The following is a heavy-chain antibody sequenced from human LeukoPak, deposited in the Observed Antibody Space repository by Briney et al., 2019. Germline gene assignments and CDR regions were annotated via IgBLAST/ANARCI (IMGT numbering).Heavy chain of an antibody. CDR1: GFTFSSYI. Sequence: GGSLRLSCAASGFTFSSYIMNWVRQAPGKGLEWISYIISSSSTIYYADSVKGRFTISRDNAKNSLFLQVNSLRAEDTAVYYCARGINTAMALGYYFDNWGQGTLVTVSS. CDR2: IISSSSTI. V-gene: IGHV3-48*01. J-gene: IGHJ4*02. D-gene: IGHD5-18*01. CDR3: ARGINTAMALGYYFDN.